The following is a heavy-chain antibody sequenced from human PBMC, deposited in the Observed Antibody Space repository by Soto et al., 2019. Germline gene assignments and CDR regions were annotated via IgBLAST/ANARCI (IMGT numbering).Heavy chain of an antibody. Sequence: LEILSLTCAVSGGSIISSNWWSWVRQPPGKGLEWIGEIYHSGSTNYNPSLKSRVTISVDKSKNQFSLKLSSVTAADTAVYYCAKVDTAMGAYFYFDYWGQGTLVTVSS. D-gene: IGHD5-18*01. CDR1: GGSIISSNW. CDR3: AKVDTAMGAYFYFDY. V-gene: IGHV4-4*02. CDR2: IYHSGST. J-gene: IGHJ4*02.